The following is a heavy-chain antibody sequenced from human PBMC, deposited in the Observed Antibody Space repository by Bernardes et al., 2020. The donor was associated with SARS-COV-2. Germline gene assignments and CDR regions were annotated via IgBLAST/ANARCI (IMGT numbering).Heavy chain of an antibody. CDR3: ARGEYCDGGYCFLIDN. Sequence: GGSLRLSCAASGFTFSTYTIHWVRQAPGKGLEWVAILSNDAFKKDYADSVKGRFTISRDNSKSTVYLQMNSLRLEDTAVYYCARGEYCDGGYCFLIDNWGQGTLVTVSS. CDR1: GFTFSTYT. D-gene: IGHD2-15*01. CDR2: LSNDAFKK. J-gene: IGHJ4*02. V-gene: IGHV3-30*01.